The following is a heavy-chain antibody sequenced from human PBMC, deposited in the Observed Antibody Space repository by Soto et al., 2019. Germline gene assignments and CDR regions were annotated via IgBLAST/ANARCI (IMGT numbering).Heavy chain of an antibody. D-gene: IGHD4-17*01. CDR1: GFTVSSNY. J-gene: IGHJ4*02. CDR2: CYPNGRA. V-gene: IGHV3-53*01. Sequence: GGSMRPACPASGFTVSSNYLTWVRQAAGQGLKWASVCYPNGRAFYAESVKGRFTISTDNPQNSVYLQISTLRAEDTAIYYCARGLGRDYQDDRNHFHLDYWGQGTQVTVSS. CDR3: ARGLGRDYQDDRNHFHLDY.